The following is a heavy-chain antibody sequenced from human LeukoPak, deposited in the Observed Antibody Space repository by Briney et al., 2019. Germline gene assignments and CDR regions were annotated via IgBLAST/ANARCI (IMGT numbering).Heavy chain of an antibody. CDR3: GSGSYSSLDYYYYYMDV. Sequence: GGSPRLSCAASGFTVSSNYMSWVRQAPGKGLEWVSVIYSGGSTYYADSVKGRFTISRDNSKNTLYLQMNSLRAEDTAVYYCGSGSYSSLDYYYYYMDVWGKGTTVTVSS. CDR2: IYSGGST. D-gene: IGHD3-10*01. CDR1: GFTVSSNY. V-gene: IGHV3-53*01. J-gene: IGHJ6*03.